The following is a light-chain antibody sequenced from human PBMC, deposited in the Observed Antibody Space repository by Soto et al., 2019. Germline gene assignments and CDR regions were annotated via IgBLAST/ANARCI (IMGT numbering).Light chain of an antibody. Sequence: DIQMTQSPSTLSASVGDRVTITCRASQSISSWLAWYQQKPGKAPKVLIYDASSLESGVPSRFSGSGSGTEFSLTISSLQPDDFATYYCQQYNHYWTFGQGPR. J-gene: IGKJ1*01. CDR3: QQYNHYWT. CDR1: QSISSW. CDR2: DAS. V-gene: IGKV1-5*01.